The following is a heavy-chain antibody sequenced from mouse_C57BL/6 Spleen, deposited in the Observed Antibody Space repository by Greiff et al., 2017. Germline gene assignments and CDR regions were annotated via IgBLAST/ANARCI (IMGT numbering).Heavy chain of an antibody. V-gene: IGHV1-80*01. CDR3: ARGGSSAWFAY. J-gene: IGHJ3*01. D-gene: IGHD3-1*01. CDR1: GYAFSSYW. Sequence: VQLQQSGAELVKPGASVKISCKASGYAFSSYWMHWVKQRPGKGLEWIGQIYPGDGDTNYNGKFKGKATLTADKSSSTAYMQLSSLTSEDSAVYYCARGGSSAWFAYWGQGTLVTVSA. CDR2: IYPGDGDT.